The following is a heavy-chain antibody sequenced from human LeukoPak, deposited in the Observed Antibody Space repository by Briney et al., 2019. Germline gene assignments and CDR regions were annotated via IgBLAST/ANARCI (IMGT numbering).Heavy chain of an antibody. CDR1: GYTFSTYW. CDR2: INQDGSEK. J-gene: IGHJ6*03. V-gene: IGHV3-7*01. D-gene: IGHD2-15*01. CDR3: ARHVAPFYYYIDL. Sequence: PAGGSLRLSCAASGYTFSTYWMNWVRQAPGKGLEWVANINQDGSEKYYVDSVRGRFTISRDNAKNSLYLQTNSLRAEDTAVYYGARHVAPFYYYIDLWGKGTTVTVSS.